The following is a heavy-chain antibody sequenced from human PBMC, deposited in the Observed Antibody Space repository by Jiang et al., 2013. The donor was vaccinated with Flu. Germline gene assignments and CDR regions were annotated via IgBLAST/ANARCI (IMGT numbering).Heavy chain of an antibody. Sequence: GAEVKKPGSSVKVSCKASGGTFSSYAISWVRQAPGQGLEWMGRIIPILGIANYAQKFQGRVTITADKSTSTAYMELSSLRSEDTAVYYCARDLEMATIENYWGQGTLVTVSS. J-gene: IGHJ4*02. V-gene: IGHV1-69*04. D-gene: IGHD5-24*01. CDR1: GGTFSSYA. CDR2: IIPILGIA. CDR3: ARDLEMATIENY.